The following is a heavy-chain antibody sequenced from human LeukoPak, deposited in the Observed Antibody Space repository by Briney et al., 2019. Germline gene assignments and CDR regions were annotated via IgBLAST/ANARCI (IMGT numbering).Heavy chain of an antibody. Sequence: ASVKVSCKASGYTFTSYGISWVRQAPGQGLEWMGWISAYNGNTNYAQKFQGRVTVTADESTSTAYMELSSLRSEDTAVYYCARWGGAVAGIREGRAGGMDVWVKGTTVTVSS. V-gene: IGHV1-18*04. D-gene: IGHD6-19*01. CDR1: GYTFTSYG. J-gene: IGHJ6*04. CDR3: ARWGGAVAGIREGRAGGMDV. CDR2: ISAYNGNT.